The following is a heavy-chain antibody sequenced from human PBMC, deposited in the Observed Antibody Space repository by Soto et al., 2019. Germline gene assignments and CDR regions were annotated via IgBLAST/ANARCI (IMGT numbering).Heavy chain of an antibody. Sequence: PSETLSLTCAFYGWSFSGYYWSLIRQPPGKGPEWIGEINHSGSTNYNPSLKSRVTISVDTSKNQFSLKLSSVTAADTAVYYCARGSGATEYYMDVWGKGTTVTVSS. CDR3: ARGSGATEYYMDV. CDR2: INHSGST. V-gene: IGHV4-34*01. J-gene: IGHJ6*03. D-gene: IGHD1-26*01. CDR1: GWSFSGYY.